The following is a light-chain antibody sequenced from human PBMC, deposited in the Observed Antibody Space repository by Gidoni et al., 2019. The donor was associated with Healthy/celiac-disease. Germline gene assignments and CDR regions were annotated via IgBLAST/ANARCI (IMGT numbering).Light chain of an antibody. CDR2: DAS. CDR1: QSVSSY. Sequence: EIVLTQSPATLSVSPGERATLSCRASQSVSSYLAWYQQKPGQAPRLLIYDASNRATGIPARFGGSGSGTDFTLTISSLEPEDFAVYYCQQRSNWLLTFGGGTKVEIK. V-gene: IGKV3-11*01. CDR3: QQRSNWLLT. J-gene: IGKJ4*01.